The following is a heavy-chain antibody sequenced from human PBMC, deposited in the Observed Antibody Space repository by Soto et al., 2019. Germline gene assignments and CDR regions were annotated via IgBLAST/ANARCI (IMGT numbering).Heavy chain of an antibody. J-gene: IGHJ6*03. CDR3: ARRSDYLNYYYYMDV. Sequence: PRESLKISCKGSGYSFTSYWIGWVRQMPGKGLEWMGIIHPGDSDTRYSPSFQGQVTISADKSISTAYLQWSSLKASDTAMYYCARRSDYLNYYYYMDVWGKGTTVTVSS. CDR1: GYSFTSYW. D-gene: IGHD1-26*01. V-gene: IGHV5-51*01. CDR2: IHPGDSDT.